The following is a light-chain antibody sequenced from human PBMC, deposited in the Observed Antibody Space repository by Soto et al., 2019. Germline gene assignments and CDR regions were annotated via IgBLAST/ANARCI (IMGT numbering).Light chain of an antibody. CDR2: NHD. CDR3: ALWDDRLRRPV. J-gene: IGLJ3*02. V-gene: IGLV1-47*02. CDR1: SSNVGINY. Sequence: QSVLTQPPSVSGARGQRVTLSCSGSSSNVGINYVNWYQHVPGTAPKLLIYNHDQRPSGVPERFSASASGTSASLVISGLRAEDEADYYCALWDDRLRRPVFGGGTKLTVL.